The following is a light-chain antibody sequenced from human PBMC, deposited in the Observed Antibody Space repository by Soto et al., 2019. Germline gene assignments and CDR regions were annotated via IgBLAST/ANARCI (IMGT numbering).Light chain of an antibody. CDR3: QQSHSLPRT. V-gene: IGKV1-39*01. Sequence: DVQMTQSPSSLSASVGDRVSITCRASQSITKYLNWYHQKPGTAPKLFIYGASSLQSGVPLRFSGSGFGTDFTLNISSLHPEDVATYYCQQSHSLPRTFGGGTKLEIK. CDR1: QSITKY. CDR2: GAS. J-gene: IGKJ4*01.